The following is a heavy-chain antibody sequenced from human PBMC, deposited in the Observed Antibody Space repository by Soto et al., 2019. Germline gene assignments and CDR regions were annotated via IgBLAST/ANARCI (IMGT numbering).Heavy chain of an antibody. CDR3: ASQRVGYCSSTSCYPKNYYGMDV. CDR2: IWYDGSNK. CDR1: GFTFSSYG. V-gene: IGHV3-33*01. Sequence: QVQLVESGGGVVQPGRSLRLSCAASGFTFSSYGMHWVRQAPGKGLEWVAVIWYDGSNKYYADSVKGRFIISRDNSKNTLYLQMNSLRAEDTAVYYCASQRVGYCSSTSCYPKNYYGMDVWGQGTTVTVSS. D-gene: IGHD2-2*01. J-gene: IGHJ6*02.